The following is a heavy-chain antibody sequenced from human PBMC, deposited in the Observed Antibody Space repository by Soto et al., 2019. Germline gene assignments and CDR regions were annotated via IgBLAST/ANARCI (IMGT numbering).Heavy chain of an antibody. V-gene: IGHV5-51*01. CDR2: IYPGDSDT. CDR3: ARLLPSSGRYNWFDP. Sequence: PGESLKISCKGSGYSFTSYWIGWVRQMPGKGLEWMGIIYPGDSDTRYSPSFQGQVTISADKSISTAYLQWSSLKASDTAMYYCARLLPSSGRYNWFDPWGQGTLVTVSS. D-gene: IGHD6-19*01. CDR1: GYSFTSYW. J-gene: IGHJ5*02.